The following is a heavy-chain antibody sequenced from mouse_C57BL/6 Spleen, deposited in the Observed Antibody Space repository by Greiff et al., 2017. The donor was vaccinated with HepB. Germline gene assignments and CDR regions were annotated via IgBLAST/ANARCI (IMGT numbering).Heavy chain of an antibody. CDR3: ARGRGLRPYYYAMDY. V-gene: IGHV5-4*01. Sequence: EVQVVESGGGLVKPGGSLKLSCAASGFTFSSYAMSWVRQTPEKRLEWVATISDGGSYTYYPDNVKGRFTISRDNAKNNLYLQMSHLKSEDTAMYYCARGRGLRPYYYAMDYWGQGTSVTVSS. CDR1: GFTFSSYA. J-gene: IGHJ4*01. D-gene: IGHD2-4*01. CDR2: ISDGGSYT.